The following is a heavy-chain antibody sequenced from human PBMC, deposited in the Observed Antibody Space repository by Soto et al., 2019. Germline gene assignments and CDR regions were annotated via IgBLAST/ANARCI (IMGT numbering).Heavy chain of an antibody. D-gene: IGHD3-10*01. CDR3: AREVANYGHDH. J-gene: IGHJ5*02. Sequence: QVQLQESGPGLVKPSQTLSLTCAISGDSVSSNSAAWNWVRTSPSRGLEWLGRTYHRSKWHNDYAESVTSRIIINPDTSKDHVSLEFRSVTPEDTAVDYCAREVANYGHDHWGQGIMVTVAS. CDR1: GDSVSSNSAA. V-gene: IGHV6-1*01. CDR2: TYHRSKWHN.